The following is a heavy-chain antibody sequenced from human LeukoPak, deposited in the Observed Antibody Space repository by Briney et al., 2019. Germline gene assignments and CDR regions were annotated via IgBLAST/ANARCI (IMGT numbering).Heavy chain of an antibody. CDR3: AKRDRPCSGDCSAPYYFDY. V-gene: IGHV3-23*01. D-gene: IGHD2-21*02. CDR2: ISGSGDSA. Sequence: PGGSLRLSCAASGFTFTTYAMTWVRQAPGKGLEWVSFISGSGDSAYYADSVKGRFTISRDYSKNTLYLQMSSLRAEDTAVYYSAKRDRPCSGDCSAPYYFDYWGQGTLVTVCS. CDR1: GFTFTTYA. J-gene: IGHJ4*02.